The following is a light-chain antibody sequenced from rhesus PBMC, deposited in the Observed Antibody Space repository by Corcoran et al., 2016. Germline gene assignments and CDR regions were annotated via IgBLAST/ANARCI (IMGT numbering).Light chain of an antibody. Sequence: QAAMTQPRSVSGSPGQSVTIPCTGASSDVGAHTDVSWYQLLPGTAPQLIIYGVNQRPSGVSGRCSGSKSGDTASLTIAGLQAEDEAHYYCCSYEGGNTYAFGDGTRFTVL. CDR3: CSYEGGNTYA. V-gene: IGLV2-32*01. CDR1: SSDVGAHTD. CDR2: GVN. J-gene: IGLJ1*01.